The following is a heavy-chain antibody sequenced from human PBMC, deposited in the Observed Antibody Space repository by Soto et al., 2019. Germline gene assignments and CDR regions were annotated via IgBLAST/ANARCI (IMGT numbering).Heavy chain of an antibody. V-gene: IGHV4-39*01. CDR1: GGSIISSSYY. D-gene: IGHD5-18*01. Sequence: AETRSLTCTVSGGSIISSSYYWGWIRQPPGKGLEWIGSIYYSGSTYYNPSLKSRVTISVDTSKNQFSLKLSSVTAADTAVYYRARLGTATYYGMDVWGQGTTVTVSS. CDR2: IYYSGST. J-gene: IGHJ6*02. CDR3: ARLGTATYYGMDV.